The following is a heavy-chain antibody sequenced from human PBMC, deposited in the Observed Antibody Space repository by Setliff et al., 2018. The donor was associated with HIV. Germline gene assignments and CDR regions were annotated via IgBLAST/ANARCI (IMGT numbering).Heavy chain of an antibody. V-gene: IGHV1-2*02. J-gene: IGHJ6*03. D-gene: IGHD2-15*01. Sequence: ASVKVSCKTSGYMFNIYYMHWVRQVPGQGLEWMGWSNPNTGGTKYAQKFQGRVTMTMDTSTTTAYMELSGLKSDDTAVYYCARDHVVCSGGTCRSDDPYYYYYMNVWGRGTLVTVSS. CDR2: SNPNTGGT. CDR3: ARDHVVCSGGTCRSDDPYYYYYMNV. CDR1: GYMFNIYY.